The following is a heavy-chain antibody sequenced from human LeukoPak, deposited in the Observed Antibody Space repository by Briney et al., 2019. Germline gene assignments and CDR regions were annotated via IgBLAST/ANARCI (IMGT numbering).Heavy chain of an antibody. J-gene: IGHJ4*02. V-gene: IGHV3-33*01. CDR2: IWYDGSNK. D-gene: IGHD3-22*01. Sequence: PGGSLRLSCAASGFTFSSYGMHWVRQAPGKGLEWLAVIWYDGSNKYYADSVKGRFTISRDNSKNTLYLQMNSLRAEDTAVYYCARGPYYYDSSGYYRGTQGFDYWGQGTLVTVSS. CDR1: GFTFSSYG. CDR3: ARGPYYYDSSGYYRGTQGFDY.